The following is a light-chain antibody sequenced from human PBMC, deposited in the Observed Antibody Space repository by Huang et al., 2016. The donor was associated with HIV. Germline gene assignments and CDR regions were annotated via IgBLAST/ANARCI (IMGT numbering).Light chain of an antibody. CDR1: HDITNS. CDR3: QQYDNLPLT. Sequence: DIQMTQSPSSLSASAGDRVTITCQASHDITNSLNWYQQKPGRAPKLLIYDASNLQTGVPSRFRGSGSGTDFTFTISSLQPEDIATYYCQQYDNLPLTFGGGTKVEIK. V-gene: IGKV1-33*01. CDR2: DAS. J-gene: IGKJ4*01.